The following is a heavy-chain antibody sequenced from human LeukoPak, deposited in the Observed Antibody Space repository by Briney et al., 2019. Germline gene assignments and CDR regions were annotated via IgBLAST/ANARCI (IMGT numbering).Heavy chain of an antibody. D-gene: IGHD3-10*01. Sequence: GGSLRLSCAASGFTFSSYGMHWVRQAPGKGLEWVAFIRYDGSNKYYADSVKGRFTISRDNSKNTLYLQMNSLRAEDTAVYYCARATMVRGPFDSWGQGTLVTVSS. J-gene: IGHJ4*02. CDR2: IRYDGSNK. V-gene: IGHV3-30*02. CDR1: GFTFSSYG. CDR3: ARATMVRGPFDS.